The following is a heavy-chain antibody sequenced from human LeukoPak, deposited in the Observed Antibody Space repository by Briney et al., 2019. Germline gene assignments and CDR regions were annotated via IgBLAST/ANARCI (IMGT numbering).Heavy chain of an antibody. D-gene: IGHD6-13*01. Sequence: GGSLRLSCAASGFTFSSYGMSWVRQAPGKGLEWVANIKQDGSEKYYVDSVKGRFTISRDNAKNSLYLQMNSLRAEDTAVYYCARDRSGIAAAGYYYYMDVWGKGTTVTVSS. CDR3: ARDRSGIAAAGYYYYMDV. CDR2: IKQDGSEK. V-gene: IGHV3-7*01. J-gene: IGHJ6*03. CDR1: GFTFSSYG.